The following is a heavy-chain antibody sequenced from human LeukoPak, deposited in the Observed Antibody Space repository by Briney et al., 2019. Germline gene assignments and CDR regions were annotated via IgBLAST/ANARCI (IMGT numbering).Heavy chain of an antibody. J-gene: IGHJ5*02. V-gene: IGHV3-74*01. Sequence: GGSLRLSCAASGFTFRSYWMHWVRQAPGKGLLWVSRINGDGTITNYADSVKGRFTISRDDAKNTMYLRMNSLRDEDTAVYYCARVYGEYGWVDPWGQGTLVTVSS. CDR3: ARVYGEYGWVDP. CDR2: INGDGTIT. D-gene: IGHD4-17*01. CDR1: GFTFRSYW.